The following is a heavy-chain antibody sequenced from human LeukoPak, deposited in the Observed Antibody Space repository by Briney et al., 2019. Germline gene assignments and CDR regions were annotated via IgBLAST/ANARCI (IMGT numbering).Heavy chain of an antibody. J-gene: IGHJ4*02. CDR3: ARRNTAEASIGF. V-gene: IGHV4-59*08. D-gene: IGHD2-21*01. CDR1: GGSIIGHW. CDR2: VFYSGSN. Sequence: SETLSLTCSVSGGSIIGHWWSWIRQPPGKGLEWIGDVFYSGSNNYNPYLKSRLTISLDTSKNQFSLNLRSVTATDTAMYYCARRNTAEASIGFWGQGTLVTASS.